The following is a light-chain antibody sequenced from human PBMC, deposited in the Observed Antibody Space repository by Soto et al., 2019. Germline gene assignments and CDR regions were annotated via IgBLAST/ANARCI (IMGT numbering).Light chain of an antibody. V-gene: IGKV1-5*03. CDR2: QSS. CDR3: EQYNSYWS. J-gene: IGKJ1*01. CDR1: QSISSW. Sequence: DIQMTQSPSTLSASVGDRVTIPCRASQSISSWLAWYQQKPGKAPKLLIYQSSSLNSGVPSMFSGSGFETDFTFTISSLQPDDFAAYYCEQYNSYWSFGEGTKVEIK.